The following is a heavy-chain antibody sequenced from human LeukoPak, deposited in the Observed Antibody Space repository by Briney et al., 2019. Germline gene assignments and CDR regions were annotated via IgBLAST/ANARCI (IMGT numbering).Heavy chain of an antibody. CDR1: GGSISYYY. CDR3: ARGAISVYGDFGFDY. J-gene: IGHJ4*02. CDR2: IYGSGST. D-gene: IGHD4-17*01. V-gene: IGHV4-59*01. Sequence: SETLSLTCAASGGSISYYYWSWPRQPPGKGLEWIGNIYGSGSTNYNPSLKSRLTISVDTSKNQFSLKLSSVTAADTAVYYCARGAISVYGDFGFDYWGQGTLVTASS.